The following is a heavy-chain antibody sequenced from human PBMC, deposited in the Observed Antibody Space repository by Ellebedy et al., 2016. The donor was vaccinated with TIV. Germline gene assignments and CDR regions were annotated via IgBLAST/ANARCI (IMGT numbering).Heavy chain of an antibody. J-gene: IGHJ6*02. D-gene: IGHD4-17*01. CDR1: GFTFSSYG. Sequence: GGSLRLSCAASGFTFSSYGMHWVRQAPGKGLEWVAFIRYDGSNKYYADSVKGRFTISRDNSKNTLYLQMNSLRAEDTAVYYCAKTYYGDYVGPYYYYGMDVWGQGTTVTVSS. V-gene: IGHV3-30*02. CDR3: AKTYYGDYVGPYYYYGMDV. CDR2: IRYDGSNK.